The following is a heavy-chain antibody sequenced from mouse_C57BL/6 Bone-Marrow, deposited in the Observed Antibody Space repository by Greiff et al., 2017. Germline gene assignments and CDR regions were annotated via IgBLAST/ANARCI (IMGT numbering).Heavy chain of an antibody. D-gene: IGHD1-1*01. J-gene: IGHJ2*03. CDR1: GFNIKDYY. Sequence: EVQLQQPGAELVKPGASVKLSCTASGFNIKDYYIHWVKQRTEQGLEWIGRIDPEDGDTKYVPKFQDKATITADTSSNTADLQLSSLTSEDTAVYYCTRSLNYYSTNYGGQGTGHTVT. V-gene: IGHV14-2*01. CDR2: IDPEDGDT. CDR3: TRSLNYYSTNY.